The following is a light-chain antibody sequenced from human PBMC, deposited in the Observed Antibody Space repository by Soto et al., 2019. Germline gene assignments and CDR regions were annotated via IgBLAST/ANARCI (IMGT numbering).Light chain of an antibody. J-gene: IGLJ1*01. CDR2: DNN. CDR3: GAWDSSLNVYV. Sequence: HSVLTQPPSVSAAPGHKVTISCSGTASNIGNDYVSWYQQLPGEAPQLLIYDNNRRPSGIPDRFSGSRSDTSATLGITGLQTGDEADYYCGAWDSSLNVYVFGTGTKVTVL. CDR1: ASNIGNDY. V-gene: IGLV1-51*01.